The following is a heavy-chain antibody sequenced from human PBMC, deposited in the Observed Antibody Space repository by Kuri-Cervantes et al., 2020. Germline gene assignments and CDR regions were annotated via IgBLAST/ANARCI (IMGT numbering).Heavy chain of an antibody. V-gene: IGHV3-48*01. CDR2: ISSNSSAI. CDR3: ARVGNYYYYGMDV. CDR1: GFTFSSYS. J-gene: IGHJ6*02. Sequence: GGSLRLSCAASGFTFSSYSMNWVRQAPGKGLEWVSYISSNSSAIYYADSVKGRFTISRDNSKNTLHLQMNSLRAEDTAVYYCARVGNYYYYGMDVWGQGTTVTVSS. D-gene: IGHD3-10*01.